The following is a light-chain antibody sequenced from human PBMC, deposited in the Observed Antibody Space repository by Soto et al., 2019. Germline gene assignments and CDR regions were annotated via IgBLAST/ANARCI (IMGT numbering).Light chain of an antibody. Sequence: EIVLTQSPATLSLSPGERNTLSCRASQSVSSYLAWYQQKPGQAPRLLIYDASNRATGFPARFSGSGSGTDFTLTISSLEPEDFAVYYCQQRSNWPTFGGGTKVDIK. J-gene: IGKJ4*01. CDR3: QQRSNWPT. V-gene: IGKV3-11*01. CDR2: DAS. CDR1: QSVSSY.